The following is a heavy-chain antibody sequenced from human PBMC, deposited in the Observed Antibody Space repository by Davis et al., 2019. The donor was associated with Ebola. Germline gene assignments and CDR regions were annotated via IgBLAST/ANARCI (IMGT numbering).Heavy chain of an antibody. Sequence: GESLKISCAASGFTFSSYAMHWVRQAPGKGLEWVAVISYDGSNKYYADSVKGRFTISRDNSKNTLYLQMNSLRAEDTAVYYCARMPLDYYYGMDVWGQGTTVTVSS. CDR2: ISYDGSNK. V-gene: IGHV3-30-3*01. J-gene: IGHJ6*02. CDR3: ARMPLDYYYGMDV. CDR1: GFTFSSYA. D-gene: IGHD2-2*01.